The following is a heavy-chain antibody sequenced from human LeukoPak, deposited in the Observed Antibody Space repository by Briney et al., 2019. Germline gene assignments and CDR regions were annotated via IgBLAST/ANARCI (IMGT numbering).Heavy chain of an antibody. CDR2: IYYSGST. CDR3: ARRIIAVAGTVVYYFDY. V-gene: IGHV4-39*01. CDR1: GGPISSSSSY. D-gene: IGHD6-19*01. Sequence: SETLSLTCTVSGGPISSSSSYWGWIRQPPGKGLEWIASIYYSGSTYYNPSLKSRVTVSVDTSKNQFSLKLSSVTAADTAVYYCARRIIAVAGTVVYYFDYWGRGTLVTVSS. J-gene: IGHJ4*02.